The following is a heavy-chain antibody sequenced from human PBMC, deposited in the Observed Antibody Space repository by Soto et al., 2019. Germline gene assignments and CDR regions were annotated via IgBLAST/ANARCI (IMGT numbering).Heavy chain of an antibody. CDR1: GFTFTSYW. J-gene: IGHJ5*02. CDR2: INSDGSST. Sequence: EVQLVESGGGLVRPGGSLRLSCAASGFTFTSYWMHWVRQAPGKGLVWVSRINSDGSSTVYVDSVKGRFTISRDNAKITLYLQMNSLRAEDTAIYYCTRSITGYSYADTWGQGTLVTVSS. D-gene: IGHD5-18*01. V-gene: IGHV3-74*01. CDR3: TRSITGYSYADT.